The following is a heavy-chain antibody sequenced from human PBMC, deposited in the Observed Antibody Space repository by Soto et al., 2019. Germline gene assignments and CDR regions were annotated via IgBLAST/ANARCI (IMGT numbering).Heavy chain of an antibody. CDR1: GFTFNAYA. CDR2: INWNSGFI. V-gene: IGHV3-9*01. D-gene: IGHD4-17*01. Sequence: EVQLVESGGGLVQPGRSLRLSCAAAGFTFNAYAMHWVRQAPGKGLERVSGINWNSGFIGYADSAKGRFTISRENSKNSVYLQRNSLRPEDKALYFCAPDMGYGDFSLRPFFYNWGLGHLVTVSS. CDR3: APDMGYGDFSLRPFFYN. J-gene: IGHJ1*01.